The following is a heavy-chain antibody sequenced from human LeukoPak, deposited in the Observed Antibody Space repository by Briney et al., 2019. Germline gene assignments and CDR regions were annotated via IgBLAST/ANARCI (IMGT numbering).Heavy chain of an antibody. V-gene: IGHV4-34*01. Sequence: TSETLSLTCAVYGGSFSGYYWSWIRRPPGKGLEWIGEINHSGSTNYNPSLKSRVTISVDTSKNQFSLKLSSVTAADTAVYYCAIPSYYGSGSYSYWGQGTLVTVSS. J-gene: IGHJ4*02. CDR3: AIPSYYGSGSYSY. CDR1: GGSFSGYY. CDR2: INHSGST. D-gene: IGHD3-10*01.